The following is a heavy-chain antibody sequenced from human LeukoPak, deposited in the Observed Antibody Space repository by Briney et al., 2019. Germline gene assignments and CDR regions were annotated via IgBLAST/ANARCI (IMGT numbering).Heavy chain of an antibody. J-gene: IGHJ3*02. CDR3: AKPNRPTYYYDSNGFDI. CDR1: GFTLSSYA. Sequence: GGSLRLSCAASGFTLSSYAMHWVRQAPGKELEWVAVISYDGNNKYYADSVKGRFTISRDNSKSTLYLQMNSLRAEDTAVYYCAKPNRPTYYYDSNGFDIWGQGTMVTVSS. D-gene: IGHD3-22*01. CDR2: ISYDGNNK. V-gene: IGHV3-30-3*02.